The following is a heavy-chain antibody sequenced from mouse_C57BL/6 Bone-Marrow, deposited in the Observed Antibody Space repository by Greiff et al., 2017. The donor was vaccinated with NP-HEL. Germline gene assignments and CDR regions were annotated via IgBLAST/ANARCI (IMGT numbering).Heavy chain of an antibody. CDR1: GYSITSGYY. CDR2: ISYDGSN. Sequence: EVKLLESGPGLVKPSQSLSLTCSVTGYSITSGYYWNWIRQFPGNKLEWMGYISYDGSNNYNPSLKNRISITRDTSKNQFFLKLNSVTTEDTATYYCARGDYGYDEGTFAYWGQGTLVAVSA. CDR3: ARGDYGYDEGTFAY. J-gene: IGHJ3*01. V-gene: IGHV3-6*01. D-gene: IGHD2-2*01.